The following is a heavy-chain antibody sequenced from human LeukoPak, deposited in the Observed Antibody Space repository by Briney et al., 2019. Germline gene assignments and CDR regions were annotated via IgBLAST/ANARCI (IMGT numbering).Heavy chain of an antibody. Sequence: PSETLSLTCTVSGGSISSSSYYWSWIRQPPGKGLEWIGYIYYSGSTNYNPSLKSRVTISVDTSKNQFSLKLSSVTAADTAVYYCARHRTGGGGSCYSFCSHAFDIWGQGTMVTVSS. V-gene: IGHV4-61*05. CDR3: ARHRTGGGGSCYSFCSHAFDI. CDR2: IYYSGST. D-gene: IGHD2-15*01. J-gene: IGHJ3*02. CDR1: GGSISSSSYY.